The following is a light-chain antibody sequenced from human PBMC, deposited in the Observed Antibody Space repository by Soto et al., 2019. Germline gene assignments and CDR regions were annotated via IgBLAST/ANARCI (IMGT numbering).Light chain of an antibody. Sequence: DIQMTQSPSTLSASVGDRVTITCRASQSISSWLAWYQQKPGKAPKLLIYDASSLESGVPSRFSGSGSGTEFTLTISSLQTDDFATYDCQQYNSYPWTFGQGTKVEIK. V-gene: IGKV1-5*01. CDR3: QQYNSYPWT. CDR1: QSISSW. J-gene: IGKJ1*01. CDR2: DAS.